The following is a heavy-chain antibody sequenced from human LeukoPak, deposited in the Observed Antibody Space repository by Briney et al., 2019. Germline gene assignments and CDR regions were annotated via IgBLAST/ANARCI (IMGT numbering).Heavy chain of an antibody. J-gene: IGHJ4*02. Sequence: ASVKVSCKASGYTFTSYGISWVRQAPGQGLEWMGIINPSGGSTSYAQKFQGRVTMTRDTSTSTVYMELSSLRSEDTAVYYCARGDHQNGDFGELLSPPPDYWGQGTLVTVSS. CDR3: ARGDHQNGDFGELLSPPPDY. CDR2: INPSGGST. CDR1: GYTFTSYG. D-gene: IGHD1-26*01. V-gene: IGHV1-46*01.